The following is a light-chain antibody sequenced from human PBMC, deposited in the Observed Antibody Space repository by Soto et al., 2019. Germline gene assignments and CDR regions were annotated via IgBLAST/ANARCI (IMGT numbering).Light chain of an antibody. CDR1: QSVSSN. CDR3: QQYNNWRPIT. V-gene: IGKV3-15*01. J-gene: IGKJ5*01. Sequence: EIVMTQSPATLSVSPGERATLSCRASQSVSSNLAWYQQKPGQAPRLLIYGASTRATAIPARFSGSGSGTEFTLTISSLQSEDFAVYYCQQYNNWRPITFGQGTRLEIK. CDR2: GAS.